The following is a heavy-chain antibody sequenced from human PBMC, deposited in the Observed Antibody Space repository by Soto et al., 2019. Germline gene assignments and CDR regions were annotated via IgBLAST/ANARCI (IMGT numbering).Heavy chain of an antibody. CDR2: ISPMFHKA. D-gene: IGHD3-10*01. V-gene: IGHV1-69*01. J-gene: IGHJ5*02. Sequence: QLQLVQSGTEVKKPGSSVTVSCKASGGTFGNYAINWLRQAPGQGLQWMGYISPMFHKANYEQTFQGRVSITGDDSPNTGYLELSLLRSEDTALYFCAREVEVQTRVFGAWGQGTLGTVSA. CDR1: GGTFGNYA. CDR3: AREVEVQTRVFGA.